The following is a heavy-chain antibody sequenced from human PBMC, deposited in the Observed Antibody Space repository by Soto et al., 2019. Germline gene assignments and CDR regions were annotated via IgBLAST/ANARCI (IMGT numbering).Heavy chain of an antibody. CDR1: GGSISSSNL. CDR3: ARSPRSVSAGGIDY. D-gene: IGHD6-13*01. Sequence: QVQLQESGPGLVKPSGTLSLTCAVSGGSISSSNLWTWVRQPPGKGLEWIGEIYHTGTTNYNPSLKSRVTISVDKSKNHFSLKLSSMTAADTAVYYCARSPRSVSAGGIDYWGQGILVTVSS. J-gene: IGHJ4*02. V-gene: IGHV4-4*02. CDR2: IYHTGTT.